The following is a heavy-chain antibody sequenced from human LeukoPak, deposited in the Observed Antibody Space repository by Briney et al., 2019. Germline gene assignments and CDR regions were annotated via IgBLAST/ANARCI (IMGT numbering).Heavy chain of an antibody. CDR2: IYYSGST. J-gene: IGHJ2*01. CDR3: ARTVRYFDL. V-gene: IGHV4-59*01. Sequence: SETLSLTCTVSGGSISGYYWSWIRQPPGKGLEWIGYIYYSGSTNYNPSLKSRVTISVDTSKNQFSLKLSSVTAADTAVYYCARTVRYFDLWGRGTLVTVSP. CDR1: GGSISGYY.